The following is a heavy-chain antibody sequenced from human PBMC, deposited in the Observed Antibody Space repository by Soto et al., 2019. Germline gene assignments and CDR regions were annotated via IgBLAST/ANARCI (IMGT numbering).Heavy chain of an antibody. Sequence: EVQLVESGGGLVQPGGSLKLSCAASGFTFSGSGMHWVRQASGKGLEWVGRIRSKAKSYATAYAASLKGSFTISRDDSKNTAYLQMNSLKTEDTAVYYCTTSQYYYDSSGILDAFDIWGQETMVTVCS. V-gene: IGHV3-73*02. CDR3: TTSQYYYDSSGILDAFDI. CDR1: GFTFSGSG. J-gene: IGHJ3*02. D-gene: IGHD3-22*01. CDR2: IRSKAKSYAT.